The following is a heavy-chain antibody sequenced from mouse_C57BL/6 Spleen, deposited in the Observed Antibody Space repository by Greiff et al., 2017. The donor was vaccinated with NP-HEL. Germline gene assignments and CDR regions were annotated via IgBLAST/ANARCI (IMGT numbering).Heavy chain of an antibody. V-gene: IGHV1-18*01. CDR2: INPNNGGT. CDR1: GYTFTDYN. CDR3: ARVLYGSSYDYAMDY. J-gene: IGHJ4*01. Sequence: EVQLQQSGPELVKPGASVKIPCKASGYTFTDYNMDWVKQSHGKSLEWIGDINPNNGGTIYNQKFKGKATLTVDKSSSTAYMELRSLTSEDTAVYYCARVLYGSSYDYAMDYWGQGTSVTVSS. D-gene: IGHD1-1*01.